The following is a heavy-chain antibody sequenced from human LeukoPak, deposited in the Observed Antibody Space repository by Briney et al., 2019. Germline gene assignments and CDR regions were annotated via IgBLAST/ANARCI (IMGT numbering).Heavy chain of an antibody. Sequence: PGGSLRLSCAASGFTFSSYWMHWVRQAPGKGLVWVSRINSDGSSTSYADSVKGRFTISRDNAKNTLYLQMNSLRAGDTAVYYCARMKTYYYGSGSPFDYWGQGTLVTVSS. CDR2: INSDGSST. D-gene: IGHD3-10*01. CDR3: ARMKTYYYGSGSPFDY. V-gene: IGHV3-74*01. J-gene: IGHJ4*02. CDR1: GFTFSSYW.